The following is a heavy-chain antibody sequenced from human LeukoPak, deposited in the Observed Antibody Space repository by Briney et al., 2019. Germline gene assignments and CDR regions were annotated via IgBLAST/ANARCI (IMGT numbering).Heavy chain of an antibody. CDR3: ASPYGDHRWSY. CDR1: GGSFSGYY. Sequence: KASETLSLTCAVYGGSFSGYYWSWIRQPPGKGLEWIGEINHSGSTNYNPSLKSRVTISVDTSKNQFSLKLSSVTAADTAVYYCASPYGDHRWSYWGQGTLVTVSS. V-gene: IGHV4-34*01. CDR2: INHSGST. J-gene: IGHJ4*02. D-gene: IGHD4-17*01.